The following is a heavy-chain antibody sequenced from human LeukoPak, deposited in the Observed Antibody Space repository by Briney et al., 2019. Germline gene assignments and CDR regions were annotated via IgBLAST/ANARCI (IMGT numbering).Heavy chain of an antibody. D-gene: IGHD2-2*01. V-gene: IGHV1-8*03. Sequence: ASVKVSCKASGYTFTSYDINWVRQATGQGLEWMGWMNPNSGNTGYAQKFQGRVTITRNTSISTAYMELSSLRSEDTAVYYCARGLVLYHWFGPWGQGTLVTVSS. J-gene: IGHJ5*02. CDR3: ARGLVLYHWFGP. CDR2: MNPNSGNT. CDR1: GYTFTSYD.